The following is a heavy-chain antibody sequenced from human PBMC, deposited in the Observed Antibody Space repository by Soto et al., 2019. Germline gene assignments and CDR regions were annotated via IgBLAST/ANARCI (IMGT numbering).Heavy chain of an antibody. D-gene: IGHD3-22*01. CDR2: ITSSGKNI. CDR1: GFTFSDYD. CDR3: ARSHYDSSGYSLYFDY. V-gene: IGHV3-48*03. Sequence: EVQLVESGGGLVQAGGSLRLSCAVSGFTFSDYDFNWVRQAPGKGLEWISYITSSGKNIYYAESLRGRITMSRDNAKNSVFLQVNSLRPEDTATYYCARSHYDSSGYSLYFDYWGQGTPVTVSS. J-gene: IGHJ4*02.